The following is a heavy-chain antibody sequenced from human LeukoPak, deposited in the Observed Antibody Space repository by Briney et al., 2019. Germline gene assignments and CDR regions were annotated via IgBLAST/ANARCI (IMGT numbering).Heavy chain of an antibody. CDR1: GFTFSKAW. J-gene: IGHJ4*01. CDR2: IKSKTDGGTT. CDR3: ATNYDIWSGYYG. D-gene: IGHD3-3*01. V-gene: IGHV3-15*01. Sequence: GRTLRLSCAASGFTFSKAWMSWVRQAPGEGLEWVGRIKSKTDGGTTAYAAPVKCRFTISRADSKNTLYLLMNSLQTEERTVFYCATNYDIWSGYYGWGQKTLVTVSS.